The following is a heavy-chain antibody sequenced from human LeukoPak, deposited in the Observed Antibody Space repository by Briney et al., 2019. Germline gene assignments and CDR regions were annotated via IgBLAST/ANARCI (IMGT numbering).Heavy chain of an antibody. V-gene: IGHV3-23*01. D-gene: IGHD2-2*03. J-gene: IGHJ4*02. CDR3: ARLDIVVVPAATADY. CDR2: ISGSGGSA. Sequence: GGPLRLSCAASGFTFSSYAMSWVRQAPGKGLEWVSAISGSGGSAYYADSVKGRFTISRDNSKNTLYLQMNSLRAEDTAVYYCARLDIVVVPAATADYWGQGTLVTVSS. CDR1: GFTFSSYA.